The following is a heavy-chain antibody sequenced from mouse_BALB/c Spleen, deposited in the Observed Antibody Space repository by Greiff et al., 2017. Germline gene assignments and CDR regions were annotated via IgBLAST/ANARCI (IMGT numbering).Heavy chain of an antibody. V-gene: IGHV5-17*02. CDR2: ISSGSSTI. CDR1: GFTFSSFG. CDR3: ARPPVYYDYYFDY. D-gene: IGHD2-4*01. J-gene: IGHJ2*01. Sequence: EVQLVESGGGLVQPGGSRKLSCAASGFTFSSFGMHWVRQAPEKGLEWVAYISSGSSTIYYADTVKGRFTISRDNPKNTLFLQMTSLRSEDTAMYYCARPPVYYDYYFDYWGQGTTLTVSS.